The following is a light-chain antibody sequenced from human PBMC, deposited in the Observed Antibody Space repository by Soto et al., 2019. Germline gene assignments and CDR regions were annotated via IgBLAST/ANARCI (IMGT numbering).Light chain of an antibody. CDR2: EVS. Sequence: QSVLTQPASVSGSPGQSITIACTGTRSDVGGYNYVSWYQQHPGKAPKLMIHEVSNRPSGVSNRVSGSKSGNTASLTISVLQAADEADYYCSSYPGSSKVFGTGTKVPVL. J-gene: IGLJ1*01. V-gene: IGLV2-14*01. CDR1: RSDVGGYNY. CDR3: SSYPGSSKV.